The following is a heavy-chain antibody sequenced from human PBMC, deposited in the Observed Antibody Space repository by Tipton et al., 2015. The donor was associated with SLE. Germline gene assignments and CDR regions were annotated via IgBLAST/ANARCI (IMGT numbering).Heavy chain of an antibody. J-gene: IGHJ6*02. CDR3: ARDRVAAAVPKGMGG. CDR1: GGSISSGGYY. CDR2: IYYSGST. D-gene: IGHD6-13*01. V-gene: IGHV4-31*03. Sequence: TLSLTCTVSGGSISSGGYYWSWIRQHPGKGLEWIGYIYYSGSTYYNPSLKSRVTISVDTSKNQFSLKLSSVTAADTAVYYCARDRVAAAVPKGMGGWGQGTTVTVSS.